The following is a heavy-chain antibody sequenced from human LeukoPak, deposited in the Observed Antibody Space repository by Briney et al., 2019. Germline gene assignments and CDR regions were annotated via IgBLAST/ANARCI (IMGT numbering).Heavy chain of an antibody. CDR3: ARGVLYCSGGSCYSGTFDY. Sequence: ASVKVSCKVSGYTLTELSMHWVRQAPGQGLEWMGIINPSGGSTSYAQKFQGRVTMTTDTSTSTAYMELRSLRSDDTAVYYCARGVLYCSGGSCYSGTFDYWGQGTLVTVSS. D-gene: IGHD2-15*01. V-gene: IGHV1-46*01. CDR2: INPSGGST. J-gene: IGHJ4*02. CDR1: GYTLTELS.